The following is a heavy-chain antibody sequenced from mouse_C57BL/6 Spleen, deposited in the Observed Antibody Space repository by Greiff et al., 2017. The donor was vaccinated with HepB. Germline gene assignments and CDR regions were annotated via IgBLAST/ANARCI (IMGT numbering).Heavy chain of an antibody. CDR3: TREGDGYSSMDY. CDR2: ISSGGDYI. J-gene: IGHJ4*01. D-gene: IGHD2-3*01. V-gene: IGHV5-9-1*02. CDR1: GFTFSSYA. Sequence: EVQRVESGEGLVKPGGSLKLSCAASGFTFSSYAMSWVRQTPEKRLEWVAYISSGGDYIYYADTVKGRFTISRDNARNTLYLQMSSLKSEDTAMYYCTREGDGYSSMDYWGQGTSVTVSS.